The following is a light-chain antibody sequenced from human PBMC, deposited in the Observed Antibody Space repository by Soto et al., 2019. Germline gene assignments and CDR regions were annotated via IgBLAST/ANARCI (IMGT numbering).Light chain of an antibody. V-gene: IGLV1-40*01. Sequence: QSVLTQPPSVSGAPGQRVTISCTGSSSNIGAGFDVHWYQQLPGRAPKLLIYGDINRPSGVPDRFAGSKSGTSASLAITGLQADDEADSYCQAQDTSGSGGVFGGGTKVTVL. CDR2: GDI. CDR1: SSNIGAGFD. CDR3: QAQDTSGSGGV. J-gene: IGLJ3*02.